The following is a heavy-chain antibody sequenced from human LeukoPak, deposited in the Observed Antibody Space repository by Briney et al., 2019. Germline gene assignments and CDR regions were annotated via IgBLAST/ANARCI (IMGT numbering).Heavy chain of an antibody. D-gene: IGHD6-13*01. V-gene: IGHV3-30*02. CDR2: IRYDGSNK. CDR3: AKDGPMRAAAGRGHYYGMDV. J-gene: IGHJ6*02. CDR1: GFTFSSYG. Sequence: GGSLRLSCAASGFTFSSYGMHWVRQAPGKGLEWVAFIRYDGSNKYYADSVKGRFTISRDNSKNTLYLQMNSLRAEDTAVYYCAKDGPMRAAAGRGHYYGMDVWGQGTTVTVSS.